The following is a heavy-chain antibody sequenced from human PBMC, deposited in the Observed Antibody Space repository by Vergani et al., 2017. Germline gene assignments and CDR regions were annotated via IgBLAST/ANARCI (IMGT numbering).Heavy chain of an antibody. CDR2: IWYDGSNK. Sequence: QVQLVESGGGVVQPGRSLRLSCAASGFTFSSYGMLWVRQAPGKGLEWVAVIWYDGSNKYYADSVKGRFTISRDNSKNTLYLQMNSLRAEDTAVYYCARDRISLVAASPKQKYYYGMDVWGQGTTVTVSS. D-gene: IGHD2-15*01. CDR3: ARDRISLVAASPKQKYYYGMDV. V-gene: IGHV3-33*01. J-gene: IGHJ6*02. CDR1: GFTFSSYG.